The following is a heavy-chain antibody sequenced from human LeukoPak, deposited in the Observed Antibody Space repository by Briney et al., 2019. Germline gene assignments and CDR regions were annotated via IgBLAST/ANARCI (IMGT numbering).Heavy chain of an antibody. D-gene: IGHD2-2*01. CDR2: VYYSGST. Sequence: SETLSLTCTVSGGSITSYYWSWIRQPPGKGLEWIGYVYYSGSTNYNPSLKSRVTMSVDTSKNLFSLNLSSVTAADTAVYYCASRGYCSSTSCYPNWFDPWGQGTLVTVSS. CDR3: ASRGYCSSTSCYPNWFDP. J-gene: IGHJ5*02. V-gene: IGHV4-59*01. CDR1: GGSITSYY.